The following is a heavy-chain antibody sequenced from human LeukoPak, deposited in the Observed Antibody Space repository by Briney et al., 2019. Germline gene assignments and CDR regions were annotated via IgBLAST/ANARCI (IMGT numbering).Heavy chain of an antibody. J-gene: IGHJ3*02. D-gene: IGHD3-9*01. Sequence: PSETLTLTCAVYGGSFSGYYWSWIRQPPGKGLEWIGEINHSGSTNYNPSLKSRVTISVDTSKNQFSLKLSSVTAADTAVYYCARGLRYFDWLLSADLDALDIWGQGTMVTVSS. CDR3: ARGLRYFDWLLSADLDALDI. V-gene: IGHV4-34*01. CDR1: GGSFSGYY. CDR2: INHSGST.